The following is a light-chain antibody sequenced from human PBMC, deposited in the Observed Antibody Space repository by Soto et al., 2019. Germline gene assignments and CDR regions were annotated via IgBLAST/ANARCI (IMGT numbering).Light chain of an antibody. J-gene: IGKJ1*01. CDR1: QSISTY. CDR3: QQAYSTPWT. CDR2: ATS. V-gene: IGKV1-39*01. Sequence: DIQMTQSPSSLSASVGDRVTITCRASQSISTYLHWYQQKPGTAPKILIYATSNLQSGVPSRFSGSGSWTDFTLTINSLQPEDFATYYCQQAYSTPWTFGQGTKVEIK.